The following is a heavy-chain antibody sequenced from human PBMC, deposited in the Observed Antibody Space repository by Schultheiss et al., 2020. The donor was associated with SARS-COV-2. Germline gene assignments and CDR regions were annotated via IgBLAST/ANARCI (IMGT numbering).Heavy chain of an antibody. CDR3: ARGGYSYGWTYYYYYMDV. J-gene: IGHJ6*03. V-gene: IGHV1-18*04. Sequence: ASVKVSCKASGYNFTGYYMHWVRQAPGQGLEWMGWISAYNGNTNYAQKLQGRVTMTTDTSASTAYMELSSLRSEDTAVYYCARGGYSYGWTYYYYYMDVWGKGTTVTVSS. CDR2: ISAYNGNT. D-gene: IGHD5-18*01. CDR1: GYNFTGYY.